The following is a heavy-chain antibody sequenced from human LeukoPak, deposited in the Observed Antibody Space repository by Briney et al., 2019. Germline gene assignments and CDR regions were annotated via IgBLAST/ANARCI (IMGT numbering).Heavy chain of an antibody. V-gene: IGHV3-7*01. Sequence: GGPLRLSCAASGFTFSGYAMSWVRQAPGKGLEWVANIKEDGTDIHYVDSVKGRFTISRDNAKNTLYLQMNSLRAEDTAVYYCARGPLSSGYYYWYFDYWGQGTLVTVSS. CDR3: ARGPLSSGYYYWYFDY. J-gene: IGHJ4*02. CDR2: IKEDGTDI. CDR1: GFTFSGYA. D-gene: IGHD3-22*01.